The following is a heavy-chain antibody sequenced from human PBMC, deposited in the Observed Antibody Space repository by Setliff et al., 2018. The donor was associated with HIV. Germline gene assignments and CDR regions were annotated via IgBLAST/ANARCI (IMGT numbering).Heavy chain of an antibody. J-gene: IGHJ4*02. V-gene: IGHV3-30*04. CDR2: ISYDGRNK. CDR1: GFTFSASP. CDR3: VRDGKIGARLDY. D-gene: IGHD6-6*01. Sequence: GGSLRLSCEASGFTFSASPIHWVRQAPGKGLEWAAVISYDGRNKFYIDSVKGRFTLSRDNSKNTVYLQMNSLRPEDTGVYYCVRDGKIGARLDYWGQGTLVTVSS.